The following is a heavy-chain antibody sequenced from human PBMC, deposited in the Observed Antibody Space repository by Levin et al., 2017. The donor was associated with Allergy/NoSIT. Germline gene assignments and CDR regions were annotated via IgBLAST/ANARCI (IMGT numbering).Heavy chain of an antibody. D-gene: IGHD6-19*01. Sequence: GESLKISCKASGYTFTSYGISWVRQAPGQGLEWMGWISAYNGNTNYAQKLQGRVTMTTDTSTSTAYMELRSLRSDDTAVYYCATHLAVAGTGHWFDPWGQGTLVTVSS. CDR3: ATHLAVAGTGHWFDP. CDR2: ISAYNGNT. CDR1: GYTFTSYG. J-gene: IGHJ5*02. V-gene: IGHV1-18*01.